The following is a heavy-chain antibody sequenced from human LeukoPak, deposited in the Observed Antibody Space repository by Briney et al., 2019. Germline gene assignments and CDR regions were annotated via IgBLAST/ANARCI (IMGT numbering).Heavy chain of an antibody. V-gene: IGHV4-59*01. CDR1: GGSISSYY. Sequence: PSETLSLTCTVSGGSISSYYWSWIRQPPGKGLEWIGYIYYSGSTNYNPSLKSRVTISVDTSKNQFSLKLSSVTAADTAVYYCARSAIFGVVDVWGKGTTVTVSS. CDR2: IYYSGST. D-gene: IGHD3-3*01. CDR3: ARSAIFGVVDV. J-gene: IGHJ6*04.